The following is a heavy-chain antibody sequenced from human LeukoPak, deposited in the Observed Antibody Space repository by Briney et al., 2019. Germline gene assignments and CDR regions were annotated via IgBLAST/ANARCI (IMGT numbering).Heavy chain of an antibody. CDR3: ARRDYYDSSGYYYSEAFDI. CDR2: IKQDGSEK. Sequence: GGSLRLSCAASGFTFSDYYVSWIRQAPGKGLEWVANIKQDGSEKYYVDSVKGRFTISRDNAKNSLYLQMNSLRAEDTAVYYCARRDYYDSSGYYYSEAFDIWGQGTMVTVSS. D-gene: IGHD3-22*01. CDR1: GFTFSDYY. V-gene: IGHV3-7*01. J-gene: IGHJ3*02.